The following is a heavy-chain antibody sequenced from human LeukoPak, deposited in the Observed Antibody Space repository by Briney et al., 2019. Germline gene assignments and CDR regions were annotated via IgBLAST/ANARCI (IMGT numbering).Heavy chain of an antibody. Sequence: PGGSLRLSCAASGFTFSSYAMHWVRQAPGKGLEWVAVISYDGSNKYYADSVKGRFTISRDNSKNTLYLQMNSLRAEDTAVYYCARVRYYDSSGYYYDSAWGDYWGQGTLVTVSS. D-gene: IGHD3-22*01. CDR2: ISYDGSNK. CDR3: ARVRYYDSSGYYYDSAWGDY. CDR1: GFTFSSYA. V-gene: IGHV3-30*04. J-gene: IGHJ4*02.